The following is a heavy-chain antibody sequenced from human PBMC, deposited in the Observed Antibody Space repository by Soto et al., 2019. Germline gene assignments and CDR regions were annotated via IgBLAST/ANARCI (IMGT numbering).Heavy chain of an antibody. V-gene: IGHV4-59*12. D-gene: IGHD1-26*01. CDR1: GGASSTYY. CDR3: ARGGLEPLTFDS. J-gene: IGHJ4*02. Sequence: SETLSLTSTVSGGASSTYYWSWIRQPPGKGLEWIGYIYYTGSTKYNPSLKSRVTISVDTSKNQLSLKLSSVTAADTAVYYCARGGLEPLTFDSWGQGTLVTVSS. CDR2: IYYTGST.